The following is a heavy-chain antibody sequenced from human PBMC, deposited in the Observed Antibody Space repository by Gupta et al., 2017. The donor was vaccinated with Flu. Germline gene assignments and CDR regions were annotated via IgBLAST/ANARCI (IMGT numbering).Heavy chain of an antibody. CDR1: GGPISNYY. D-gene: IGHD1-26*01. CDR2: MYSGGTT. Sequence: QVQLQESGPGLVQPSETLSLTCTVSGGPISNYYLSWIRRPAGKGLEWIGRMYSGGTTNYNPSLKSRVTMSVDSSRNQFSLRLSSVTAADTAVYYCAKEGSLSGPDFDRWGQGTLVTVSS. J-gene: IGHJ4*02. CDR3: AKEGSLSGPDFDR. V-gene: IGHV4-4*07.